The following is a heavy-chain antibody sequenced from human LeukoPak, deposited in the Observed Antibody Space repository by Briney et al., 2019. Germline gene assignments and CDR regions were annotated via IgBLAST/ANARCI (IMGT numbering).Heavy chain of an antibody. V-gene: IGHV1-18*01. CDR2: ISGYNGET. CDR3: ARDYEIAVRYDCFDP. D-gene: IGHD6-6*01. J-gene: IGHJ5*02. CDR1: GYTFSNFG. Sequence: ASVKVSCKAAGYTFSNFGISWVRQAPGQGLEWMGWISGYNGETNYAQKFQGRVTMTTDTSANTAYMEVRSLRSDDTAVYYRARDYEIAVRYDCFDPWGQGTLVIVSS.